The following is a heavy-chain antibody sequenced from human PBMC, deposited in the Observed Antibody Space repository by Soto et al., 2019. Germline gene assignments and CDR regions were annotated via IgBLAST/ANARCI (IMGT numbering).Heavy chain of an antibody. CDR3: TRPKNELRFYSYIGIDV. D-gene: IGHD5-12*01. J-gene: IGHJ6*02. Sequence: GGSLRLSCAASEFTFSNYAMSWVRQAPGKGLEWVSAISYGGGTTYYADSVKGRFTISRDNSKNTLYLQMNSLRAEDTAVYYCTRPKNELRFYSYIGIDVWGQGTTVTVSS. CDR2: ISYGGGTT. V-gene: IGHV3-23*01. CDR1: EFTFSNYA.